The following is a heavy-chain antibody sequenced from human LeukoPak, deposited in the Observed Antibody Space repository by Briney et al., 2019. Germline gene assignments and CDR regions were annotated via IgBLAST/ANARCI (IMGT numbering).Heavy chain of an antibody. CDR1: GFTFSSYD. V-gene: IGHV3-23*01. CDR3: ARVAGWHWFDP. CDR2: IWAGGDKT. D-gene: IGHD6-19*01. Sequence: PGGALRLSCAASGFTFSSYDMSWGRPGPGGGGEWGSSIWAGGDKTYYGDSVRGRFSISRDNTQNTLCLQRNNMRADDTAIYYCARVAGWHWFDPWGQGTLVTVSS. J-gene: IGHJ5*02.